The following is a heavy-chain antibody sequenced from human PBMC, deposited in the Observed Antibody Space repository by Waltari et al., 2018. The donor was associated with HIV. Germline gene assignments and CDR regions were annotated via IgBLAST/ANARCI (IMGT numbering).Heavy chain of an antibody. V-gene: IGHV4-39*07. CDR2: IYYSGST. J-gene: IGHJ5*02. D-gene: IGHD5-12*01. CDR3: ARDGGSWWLQFVHNWFDP. Sequence: QLQLQASGPGLVKPSETLSLTCTVSGGSIRSSSYYWGWIRQPPRQGLEWIGSIYYSGSTYYNPSLKSRVTISVDTSKNQFSLKLSSVTAADTAVYYCARDGGSWWLQFVHNWFDPWGQGTLVTVSS. CDR1: GGSIRSSSYY.